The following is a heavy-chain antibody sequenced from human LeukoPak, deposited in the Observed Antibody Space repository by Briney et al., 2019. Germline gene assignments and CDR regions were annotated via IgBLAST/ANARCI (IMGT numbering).Heavy chain of an antibody. CDR1: GGSFSGYY. CDR2: NNHSGST. D-gene: IGHD7-27*01. J-gene: IGHJ3*02. Sequence: SETLSLTCAVYGGSFSGYYWSWIRQPPGKGLEWIGENNHSGSTNYNPSLKSRVTISVDTSKNQFSLKLSSVTAADTAVYYCARGALGAFDIWGQGTMVTVSS. V-gene: IGHV4-34*01. CDR3: ARGALGAFDI.